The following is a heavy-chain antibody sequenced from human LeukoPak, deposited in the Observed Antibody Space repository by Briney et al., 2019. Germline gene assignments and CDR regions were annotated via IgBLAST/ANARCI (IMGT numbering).Heavy chain of an antibody. CDR3: ARDKKSGESSEIDY. Sequence: GGSLRLSCAASGFTYYWVHWVRQAPGKGLVWVSRINRDGSTTKYADSVKGRFTVSRDNAKNKLNLQMNSLRAEDTAVYYCARDKKSGESSEIDYWGQGTLVTVSS. V-gene: IGHV3-74*03. J-gene: IGHJ4*02. CDR2: INRDGSTT. D-gene: IGHD3-10*01. CDR1: GFTYYW.